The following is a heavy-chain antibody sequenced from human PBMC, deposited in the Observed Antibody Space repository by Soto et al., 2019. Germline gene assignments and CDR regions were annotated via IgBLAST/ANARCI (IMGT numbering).Heavy chain of an antibody. Sequence: SVKVSCKASGYIFTYRYLYWVRQAPGQALEWMGWIIPYNGNTNYAQKFQDRFSITRESSLSTVYMELRSLRSDDTGMYHCARSALDDDGYHYLDPRGPGTLVTVSS. CDR2: IIPYNGNT. CDR1: GYIFTYRY. V-gene: IGHV1-45*02. D-gene: IGHD5-18*01. CDR3: ARSALDDDGYHYLDP. J-gene: IGHJ5*01.